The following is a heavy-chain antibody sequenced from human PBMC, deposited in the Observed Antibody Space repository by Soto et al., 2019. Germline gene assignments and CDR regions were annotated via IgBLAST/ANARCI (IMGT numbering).Heavy chain of an antibody. CDR1: GFTFSNYA. D-gene: IGHD6-6*01. J-gene: IGHJ6*02. V-gene: IGHV3-23*01. CDR3: AKESMSVAVSASRVYRMDV. CDR2: TRSNGEYT. Sequence: GGSLRLSCAGSGFTFSNYAMTWVRQAPWKGLEWVSTTRSNGEYTYYADSVKGRFTVSRDNSQNALFLEMSSLRAEDTAVYYCAKESMSVAVSASRVYRMDVWGQGTTVTVSS.